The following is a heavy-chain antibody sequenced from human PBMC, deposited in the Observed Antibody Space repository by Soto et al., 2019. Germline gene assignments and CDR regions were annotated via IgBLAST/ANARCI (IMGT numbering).Heavy chain of an antibody. Sequence: QVQLVQSGAEVKKPGASVKVSCKASGYTFTSYDINWVRQATGQGLEWMGWMSPDSGDTGYTQKFQGRVSMTRNTSKSTAFLELTSLRYEDTAVYYCAAVGRDNGVPFDFWGQGTLVTVSS. J-gene: IGHJ4*02. V-gene: IGHV1-8*01. CDR1: GYTFTSYD. CDR3: AAVGRDNGVPFDF. D-gene: IGHD2-8*01. CDR2: MSPDSGDT.